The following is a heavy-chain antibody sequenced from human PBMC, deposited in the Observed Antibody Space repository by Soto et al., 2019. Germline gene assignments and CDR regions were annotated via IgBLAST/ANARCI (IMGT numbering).Heavy chain of an antibody. J-gene: IGHJ4*02. CDR3: AGIYSGSPGGTLRY. Sequence: QVQLQESGPGVVKPSQTLSLTCTVSGGSISSGGYYWNWIRQHPGKGLEWIGYIYYSGSTYYNPSLKSRVTISVDTSKNPFSLKLSSVTAAVTAVYYCAGIYSGSPGGTLRYWCQGTLVTVSS. V-gene: IGHV4-31*03. CDR1: GGSISSGGYY. CDR2: IYYSGST. D-gene: IGHD1-26*01.